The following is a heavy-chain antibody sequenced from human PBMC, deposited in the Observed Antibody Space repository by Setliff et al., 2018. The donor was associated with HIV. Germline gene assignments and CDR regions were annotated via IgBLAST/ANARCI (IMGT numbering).Heavy chain of an antibody. J-gene: IGHJ6*02. D-gene: IGHD6-19*01. CDR3: ARLGSGWSDSYYYAMDI. Sequence: ASVKVSCKASGYTFTTYGISWVRQAPGHGLEWMGWISPNFGHTNYAQNFLGRVTLTIDTSTSRAYMELRSLRSDDTAVYFCARLGSGWSDSYYYAMDIWGQGTXXXVSS. V-gene: IGHV1-18*01. CDR1: GYTFTTYG. CDR2: ISPNFGHT.